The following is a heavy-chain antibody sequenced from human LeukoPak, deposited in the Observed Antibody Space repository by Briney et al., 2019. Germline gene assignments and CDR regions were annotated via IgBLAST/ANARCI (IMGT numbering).Heavy chain of an antibody. D-gene: IGHD6-13*01. CDR2: IYYSGSN. CDR1: GGSISSYY. Sequence: PSETLSLTSTVSGGSISSYYWSWIRQPPGKGLEWIGYIYYSGSNNYNPSLKSRVTISVDTSKNQFTMKLSSVTAADTAVYYCARGRSSSWGADGYWGQGTLVTVSS. CDR3: ARGRSSSWGADGY. J-gene: IGHJ4*02. V-gene: IGHV4-59*01.